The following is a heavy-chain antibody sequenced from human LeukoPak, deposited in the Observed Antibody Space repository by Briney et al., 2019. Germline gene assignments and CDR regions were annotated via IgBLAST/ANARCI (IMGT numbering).Heavy chain of an antibody. V-gene: IGHV1-2*06. Sequence: ASVKVSCKASGYSFTGYYMHWVRQAPGQGLEWMGRINPNSGGTNYAQKFQGRVTMTRDTSISTAYMKLSRLRSDDTAVYYCATTSSTWYNWFDPWGQGTLVTLSS. D-gene: IGHD6-13*01. CDR2: INPNSGGT. CDR3: ATTSSTWYNWFDP. J-gene: IGHJ5*02. CDR1: GYSFTGYY.